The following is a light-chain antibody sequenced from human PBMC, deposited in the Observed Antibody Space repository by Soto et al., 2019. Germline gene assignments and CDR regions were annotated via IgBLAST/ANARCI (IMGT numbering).Light chain of an antibody. J-gene: IGLJ3*02. CDR3: SSYAGSNLWG. Sequence: QSVLTQPPSASGSPGQSVTISCTGTSSDVGGYNYVSWYQQHPGKAPKLMIYEVSKRPSGVPDRFSGSKSGNTASLTVSGLQAEDEADYYCSSYAGSNLWGFGGGTKLTVL. CDR2: EVS. CDR1: SSDVGGYNY. V-gene: IGLV2-8*01.